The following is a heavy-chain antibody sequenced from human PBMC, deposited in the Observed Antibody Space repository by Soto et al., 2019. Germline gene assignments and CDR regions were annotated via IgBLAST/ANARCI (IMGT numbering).Heavy chain of an antibody. CDR3: AGSLSSGSYRVDY. CDR2: TYYRSKWYN. J-gene: IGHJ4*02. CDR1: GDSVSSNTAA. V-gene: IGHV6-1*01. Sequence: QVQLQQSGPGLVKPSQTLSLTCAISGDSVSSNTAAWNWIRQSPSRGLELLGRTYYRSKWYNDYAVSAKSRINISPDTSKTQFSLQLNSVTPEDTAVYYCAGSLSSGSYRVDYWGQGTLVTVSS. D-gene: IGHD3-22*01.